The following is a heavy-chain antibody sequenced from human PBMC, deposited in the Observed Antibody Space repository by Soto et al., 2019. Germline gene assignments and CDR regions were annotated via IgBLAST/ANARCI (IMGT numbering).Heavy chain of an antibody. J-gene: IGHJ5*02. CDR1: GYTFTSYD. V-gene: IGHV1-8*01. CDR2: MNPNSGNT. CDR3: ARGRYSYDSLCFDP. D-gene: IGHD3-22*01. Sequence: QVQLVQSGAEVKKPGASVKVSCKASGYTFTSYDINWVRQATGQGLEWMGWMNPNSGNTGYAQKFQGRVTMTTNTXXSTAYMALSSLRSEGTAVYYCARGRYSYDSLCFDPWGQGTLVTVSS.